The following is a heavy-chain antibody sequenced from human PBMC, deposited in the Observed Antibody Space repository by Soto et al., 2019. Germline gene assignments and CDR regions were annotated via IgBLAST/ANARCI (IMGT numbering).Heavy chain of an antibody. D-gene: IGHD3-3*01. CDR3: GRGGNDFCNGRFDY. J-gene: IGHJ4*02. V-gene: IGHV4-4*07. CDR1: DGSISTYY. CDR2: IDASGST. Sequence: SETLSLTCTVSDGSISTYYCNWIRQPAGKGLEWIGRIDASGSTDYDPSLKSRVTMSVDTSKNQFSLRLSSVTAADTAVYYCGRGGNDFCNGRFDYWGQGAQVTVSS.